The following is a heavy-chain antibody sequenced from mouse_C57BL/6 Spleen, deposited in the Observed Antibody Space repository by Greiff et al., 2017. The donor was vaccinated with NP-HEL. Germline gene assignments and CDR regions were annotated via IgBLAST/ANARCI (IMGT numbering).Heavy chain of an antibody. CDR2: IDPSDSYT. CDR1: GYTFTSYW. CDR3: ARHYYYGSSSTDYAMDY. D-gene: IGHD1-1*01. J-gene: IGHJ4*01. Sequence: QVQLQQPGAELVMPGASVKLSCKASGYTFTSYWMHWVKQRPGQGLEGIGEIDPSDSYTNYNQKFKGKSTLTVDKSSSTAYMQLSSLTSEDSAVYYCARHYYYGSSSTDYAMDYWGQGTSVTVSS. V-gene: IGHV1-69*01.